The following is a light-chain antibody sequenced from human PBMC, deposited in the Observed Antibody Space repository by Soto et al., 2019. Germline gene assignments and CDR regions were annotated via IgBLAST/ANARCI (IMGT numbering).Light chain of an antibody. V-gene: IGLV2-14*01. CDR3: SSYTSSSTRV. CDR2: EVS. Sequence: QSALTQPASVSGSPGQSITISCTGTSSDVGGYNYVSWYQQHPGKAPKLMIYEVSNGPSGVSNRFSGSQSGNTASLTISGIQAEDEADYYCSSYTSSSTRVFGGGTKLTVL. CDR1: SSDVGGYNY. J-gene: IGLJ3*02.